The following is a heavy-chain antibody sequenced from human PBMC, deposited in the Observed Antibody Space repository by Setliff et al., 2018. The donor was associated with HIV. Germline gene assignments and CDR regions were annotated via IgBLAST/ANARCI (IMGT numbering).Heavy chain of an antibody. J-gene: IGHJ3*02. V-gene: IGHV3-23*01. Sequence: PGGSLRLSCAASTFTFSRYPMNWVRQSPGKGLEWVSGISGSGDDTYYADSVKGRSTISRDNSKNTLYLQMNSPRVEDTALYYCAKVLDIATTGRRLGVLDIWGQGTMVTVSS. CDR2: ISGSGDDT. CDR3: AKVLDIATTGRRLGVLDI. D-gene: IGHD6-13*01. CDR1: TFTFSRYP.